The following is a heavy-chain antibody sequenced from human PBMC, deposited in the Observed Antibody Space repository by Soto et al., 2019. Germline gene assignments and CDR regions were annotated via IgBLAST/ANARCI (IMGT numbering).Heavy chain of an antibody. CDR3: AKDIQPTVPAAIWGDYYYYYGMDV. CDR2: ISGSGGST. CDR1: GFTFSSYA. V-gene: IGHV3-23*01. D-gene: IGHD2-2*02. Sequence: GGSLRLSCAASGFTFSSYAMSWVRQAPGKGLEWVSAISGSGGSTYYADSVKGRFTISRDNSKNTLYLQMNSLRAEDTAVDYCAKDIQPTVPAAIWGDYYYYYGMDVWGQGTTVTVSS. J-gene: IGHJ6*02.